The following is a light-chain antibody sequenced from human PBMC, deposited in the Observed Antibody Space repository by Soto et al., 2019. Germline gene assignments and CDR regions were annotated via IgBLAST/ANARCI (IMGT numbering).Light chain of an antibody. V-gene: IGKV3-20*01. Sequence: EIVLTQSPGTLSLSPGERATLSCRASQSVNNRYLGWYQQRPGQAPRLLIYGASYRATGIPDRFSGSGSGTEFSLTISRLEPEDFAVYYCQQYGTSPLTFGQGTKVEIK. CDR1: QSVNNRY. CDR3: QQYGTSPLT. CDR2: GAS. J-gene: IGKJ1*01.